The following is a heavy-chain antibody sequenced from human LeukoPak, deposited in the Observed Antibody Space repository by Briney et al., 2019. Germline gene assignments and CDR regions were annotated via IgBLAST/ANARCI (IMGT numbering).Heavy chain of an antibody. D-gene: IGHD6-13*01. J-gene: IGHJ5*02. CDR3: ARDGSSWYGKRGFDP. CDR1: GGSISSYY. V-gene: IGHV4-59*12. Sequence: PSETLSLTCTVSGGSISSYYWSWIRQPPGKGLEWIGYIYYSGSTNYNPSLKSRVTISVDTSKNQFSLKLSSVTAADTAVYYCARDGSSWYGKRGFDPWGQGTLVTVSS. CDR2: IYYSGST.